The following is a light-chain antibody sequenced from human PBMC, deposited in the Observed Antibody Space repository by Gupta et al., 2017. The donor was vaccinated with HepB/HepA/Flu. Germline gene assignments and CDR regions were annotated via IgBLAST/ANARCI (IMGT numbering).Light chain of an antibody. CDR3: NSRDSSGNHWV. J-gene: IGLJ3*02. CDR2: GKN. CDR1: SLSSYY. V-gene: IGLV3-19*01. Sequence: SSELTQDPAVSVALGPTVRITCQGDSLSSYYASWYQQKPGQAPVLVIYGKNNRPSGIPDRFSGSRSGNTASLTIAGAQAEDEADYYCNSRDSSGNHWVFGGGTKLTVL.